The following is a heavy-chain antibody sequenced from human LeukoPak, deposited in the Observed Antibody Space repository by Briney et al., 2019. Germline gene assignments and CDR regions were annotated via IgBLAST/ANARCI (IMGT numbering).Heavy chain of an antibody. J-gene: IGHJ4*02. CDR2: IYSSGTT. D-gene: IGHD1-26*01. V-gene: IGHV4-4*07. CDR3: ARDGYTASYYSLDY. Sequence: SETLSLTCTVSGGSIRSYYWSWVRQPAGKGLESIGRIYSSGTTNYNPSLKSRVTMSVDMSTNQFSLRLSSVTAADTAIYYCARDGYTASYYSLDYWGQGILVTVSS. CDR1: GGSIRSYY.